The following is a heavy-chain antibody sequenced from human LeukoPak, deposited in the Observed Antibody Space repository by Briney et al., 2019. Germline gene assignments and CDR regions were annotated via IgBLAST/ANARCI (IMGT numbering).Heavy chain of an antibody. CDR2: ISAYNGNT. CDR1: GYTFTNYG. J-gene: IGHJ4*02. D-gene: IGHD6-19*01. CDR3: ARDLGSGWQRNFDY. V-gene: IGHV1-18*01. Sequence: GASVKVSCKASGYTFTNYGISWVRQAPGQGLEWMGWISAYNGNTNYAQKLQDRVTMTTYTSTSTGYMELRSLRSDDTAVYYCARDLGSGWQRNFDYWGQGTLATVSS.